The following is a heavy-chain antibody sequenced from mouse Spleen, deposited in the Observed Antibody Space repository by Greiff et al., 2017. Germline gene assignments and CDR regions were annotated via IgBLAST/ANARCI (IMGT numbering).Heavy chain of an antibody. CDR2: INPNNGGT. CDR3: ARAIYYGSSLFAY. D-gene: IGHD1-1*01. V-gene: IGHV1-18*01. Sequence: VQLQQSGPELVKPGASVKIPCKASGYTFTDYNMDWVKQSHGKSLEWIGDINPNNGGTIYNQKFKGKATLTADKSSSTAYMQLSSLTYEDSAVYYCARAIYYGSSLFAYWGQGTLVTVSA. CDR1: GYTFTDYN. J-gene: IGHJ3*01.